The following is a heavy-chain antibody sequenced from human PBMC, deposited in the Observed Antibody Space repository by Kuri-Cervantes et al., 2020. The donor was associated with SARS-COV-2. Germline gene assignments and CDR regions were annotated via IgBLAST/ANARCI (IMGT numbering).Heavy chain of an antibody. Sequence: GESLKISCAASGFKFSRTDMHWVRQAPGKGLEWVAFISYDGNNKKCIASGKGRFTISRDNSKNTLYLQMNSLRAEDTAVYYCAKSLIVLVTAYSYFDYWGQGTLVTVSS. CDR3: AKSLIVLVTAYSYFDY. D-gene: IGHD2-21*02. CDR1: GFKFSRTD. J-gene: IGHJ4*02. V-gene: IGHV3-30*18. CDR2: ISYDGNNK.